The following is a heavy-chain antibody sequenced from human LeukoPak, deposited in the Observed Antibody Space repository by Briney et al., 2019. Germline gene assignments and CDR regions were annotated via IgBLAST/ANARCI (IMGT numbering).Heavy chain of an antibody. V-gene: IGHV1-2*02. D-gene: IGHD4-17*01. CDR2: INPNSGGT. J-gene: IGHJ3*02. CDR3: ARDIGRYGVDWAFDI. CDR1: GYTFTGYY. Sequence: ASVKVSCKASGYTFTGYYMHWVRQAPGQGLEWVGWINPNSGGTNYAQKFQGRVTMTRDTSISTAYMELSRLRSDDTAVYYCARDIGRYGVDWAFDIWGQGTMVTVSS.